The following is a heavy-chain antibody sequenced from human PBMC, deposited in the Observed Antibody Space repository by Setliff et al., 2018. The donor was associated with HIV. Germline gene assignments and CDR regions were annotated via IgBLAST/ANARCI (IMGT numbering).Heavy chain of an antibody. D-gene: IGHD5-12*01. J-gene: IGHJ4*02. CDR1: GGSFSGYY. V-gene: IGHV4-4*08. CDR3: ALDPGYRRDY. CDR2: IYTNGST. Sequence: SETLSLTCSVSGGSFSGYYWSWIRQPPGKGLEWIGYIYTNGSTNYNPSLKSRVTISVDTSKNQFSLKLNSVTAADTAVYYCALDPGYRRDYWGQGTLVTVSS.